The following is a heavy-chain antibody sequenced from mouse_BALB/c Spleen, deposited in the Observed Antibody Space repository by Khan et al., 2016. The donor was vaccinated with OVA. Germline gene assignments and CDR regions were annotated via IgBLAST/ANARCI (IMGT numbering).Heavy chain of an antibody. CDR3: ASHLTGSFAY. J-gene: IGHJ2*01. Sequence: EVELVESGGDLVRPGGSLKLSCAASGFTFSAYGMSWVRQSPDKRLEWVATISSDGSYTYYPDSLKGRFTISRDNAKSTLYLQMRSLKSEDTAMYYCASHLTGSFAYWGQGTTLTVSS. CDR1: GFTFSAYG. D-gene: IGHD4-1*01. V-gene: IGHV5-6*01. CDR2: ISSDGSYT.